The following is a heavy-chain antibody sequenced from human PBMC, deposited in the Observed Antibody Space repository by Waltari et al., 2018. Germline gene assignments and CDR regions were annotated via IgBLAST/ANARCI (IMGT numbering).Heavy chain of an antibody. CDR1: GYTFTSSG. Sequence: QVQLVQSGAEVKKPGDSGKVSCKASGYTFTSSGISWVREAPGRGRGWMGWISAYNGNTNYAQKLQGRVTMTTDTSTSTAYMELRSLRSDDTAVYYCARGGEVLWYDSSGPHDAFDIWGQGTMVTVSS. V-gene: IGHV1-18*01. CDR2: ISAYNGNT. CDR3: ARGGEVLWYDSSGPHDAFDI. D-gene: IGHD3-22*01. J-gene: IGHJ3*02.